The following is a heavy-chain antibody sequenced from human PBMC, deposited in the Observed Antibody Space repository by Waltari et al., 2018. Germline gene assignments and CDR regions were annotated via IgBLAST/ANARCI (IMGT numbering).Heavy chain of an antibody. CDR1: GYTFTSYD. CDR3: AMGNGAVIRDAFDV. D-gene: IGHD2-21*01. Sequence: QMQLVQSGAEVQKPGASVKVSCKASGYTFTSYDMNWVQQAPGQGLGWREWMNPSSGNTGYAQRFQGRVTMTRDTSISTAYMELSSRRSEDTAVYFCAMGNGAVIRDAFDVWGQGTMVTVSS. J-gene: IGHJ3*01. V-gene: IGHV1-8*01. CDR2: MNPSSGNT.